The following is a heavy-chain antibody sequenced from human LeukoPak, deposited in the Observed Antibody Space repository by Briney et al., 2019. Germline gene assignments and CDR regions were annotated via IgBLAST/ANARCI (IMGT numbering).Heavy chain of an antibody. J-gene: IGHJ4*02. D-gene: IGHD3-22*01. Sequence: ASVTVSCKASGYTFINYGISWVRQAPGQGLEWMGWISTYNGNTNYAQKLQGRVTMTTDTSTSTAYMELRSLRSDDTAVYYCARAYYDSSAFDYWGQGTLVTVSS. CDR1: GYTFINYG. CDR3: ARAYYDSSAFDY. V-gene: IGHV1-18*01. CDR2: ISTYNGNT.